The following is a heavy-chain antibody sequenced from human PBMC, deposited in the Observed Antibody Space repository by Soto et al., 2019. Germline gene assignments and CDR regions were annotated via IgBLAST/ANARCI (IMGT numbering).Heavy chain of an antibody. CDR1: GFTFRNAW. Sequence: GGSLRLSCAASGFTFRNAWMSWVRQAPGKGLEWVGRIKSKTDGGTTDYAAPVKGRFTISRDDSKNTLYLQMNSLKTEDTAVYYCTTGPPSAMIVVVINPNDAFDIWGQGTMVTVSS. J-gene: IGHJ3*02. D-gene: IGHD3-22*01. CDR2: IKSKTDGGTT. V-gene: IGHV3-15*01. CDR3: TTGPPSAMIVVVINPNDAFDI.